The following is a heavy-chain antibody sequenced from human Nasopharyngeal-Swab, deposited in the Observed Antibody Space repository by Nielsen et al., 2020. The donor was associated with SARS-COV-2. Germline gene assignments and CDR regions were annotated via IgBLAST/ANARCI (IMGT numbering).Heavy chain of an antibody. D-gene: IGHD3-16*01. J-gene: IGHJ4*02. V-gene: IGHV3-73*01. CDR3: TTSFTVGGLKDY. CDR2: IRSKEKNYAT. Sequence: VRKLHGEGPEWGGGIRSKEKNYATAYGTSVKGRFIISRDDSKNTAFLQMNSLKTEDTAVYFCTTSFTVGGLKDYWGQGTPVTVSS.